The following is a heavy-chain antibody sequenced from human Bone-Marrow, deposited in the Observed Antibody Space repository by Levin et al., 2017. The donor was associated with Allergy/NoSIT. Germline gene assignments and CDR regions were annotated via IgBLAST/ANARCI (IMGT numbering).Heavy chain of an antibody. J-gene: IGHJ3*01. CDR2: VNPKTGGT. D-gene: IGHD3-22*01. CDR3: ASLTHYYDSSGPHSFDV. V-gene: IGHV1-2*02. CDR1: GYIFTDYY. Sequence: ASVKVSCEASGYIFTDYYIHWVRQAPGQGLEWMGWVNPKTGGTHYIQKFEGRVTMTRDASLSTAYMELSRLTSDDTAVYFCASLTHYYDSSGPHSFDVWGQGTMVTVTS.